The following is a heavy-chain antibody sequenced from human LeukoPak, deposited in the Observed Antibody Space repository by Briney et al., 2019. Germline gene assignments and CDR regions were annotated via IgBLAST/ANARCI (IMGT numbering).Heavy chain of an antibody. J-gene: IGHJ4*02. Sequence: GGSLRLSCAASGFTFDDYGMSLVRQAPGKGLEWVSGINWSGGSTGYADSVKGRFTISRDNAKNSLYLQMNSLRAEDTALYYCARDSGSYGRRGGFDYWGQGTLVTVSS. CDR1: GFTFDDYG. CDR2: INWSGGST. CDR3: ARDSGSYGRRGGFDY. D-gene: IGHD1-26*01. V-gene: IGHV3-20*04.